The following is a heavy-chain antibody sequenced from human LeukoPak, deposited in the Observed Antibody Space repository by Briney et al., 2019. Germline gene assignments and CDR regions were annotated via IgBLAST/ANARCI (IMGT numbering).Heavy chain of an antibody. CDR1: GFAFTSTA. V-gene: IGHV1-58*01. Sequence: SVKVSCKASGFAFTSTAVQWVRQARGQRLEWIGWIVVGSGNTNYAQKFQERVTITRDMSTSTAYMELSSLRSKDTAVYYCAADLYDYCDYVLGYWGQGTLVTVSS. J-gene: IGHJ4*02. CDR2: IVVGSGNT. D-gene: IGHD4-17*01. CDR3: AADLYDYCDYVLGY.